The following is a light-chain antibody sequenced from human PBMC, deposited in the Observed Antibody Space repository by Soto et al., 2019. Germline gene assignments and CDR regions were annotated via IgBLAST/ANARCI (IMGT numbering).Light chain of an antibody. J-gene: IGLJ2*01. CDR3: SSYTSTITVL. CDR2: EVS. CDR1: SSDVGASKY. Sequence: QSALTQPASVSGSPGQSITISCTGTSSDVGASKYVSWYQQHPGKAPKLMIYEVSNRPSGVSNRFSGSKSGNTSSLTISRLQAEDEADYYCSSYTSTITVLFGGGTQLTVL. V-gene: IGLV2-14*01.